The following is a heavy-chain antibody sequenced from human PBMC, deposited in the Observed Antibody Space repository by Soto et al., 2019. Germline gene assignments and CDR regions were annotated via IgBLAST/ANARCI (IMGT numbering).Heavy chain of an antibody. CDR3: AREASRQSSSYYFDY. J-gene: IGHJ4*02. D-gene: IGHD6-6*01. Sequence: GGSLRLSCAASGFTFSDYYMSWIRQAPGKGLEWVSYISSSGSTIYYADSVKGRFTISRDNAKNSLYLQMNSLRAEDTAVYYCAREASRQSSSYYFDYWGQGTLVTVSS. CDR2: ISSSGSTI. CDR1: GFTFSDYY. V-gene: IGHV3-11*01.